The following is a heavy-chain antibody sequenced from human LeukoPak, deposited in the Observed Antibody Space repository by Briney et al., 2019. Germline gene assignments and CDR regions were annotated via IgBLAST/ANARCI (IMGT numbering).Heavy chain of an antibody. CDR1: GYTFTSYD. CDR3: ARVRVVGATKYYFDY. CDR2: MNPNSGNT. D-gene: IGHD1-26*01. Sequence: GASVRVSCKASGYTFTSYDINWVRQATGQGLEWMGWMNPNSGNTGYAQKFQGRVTITRNTSISTAYMELSSLRSEDTAVYYCARVRVVGATKYYFDYWGQGTLVTVSS. V-gene: IGHV1-8*03. J-gene: IGHJ4*02.